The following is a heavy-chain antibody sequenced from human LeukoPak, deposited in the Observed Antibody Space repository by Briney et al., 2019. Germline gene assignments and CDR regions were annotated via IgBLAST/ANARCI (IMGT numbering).Heavy chain of an antibody. Sequence: QSGGSLRLSCTASGFTFGDYVMSWFRQAPGKGLEWVGFIRTKAYGGTTEYAASVKGRFTISRDDSKSIVYLQLNSLKTEDTAVYYCTRGSAPPYSGYNFPSLLRFDYWGQGTLVTVSS. CDR3: TRGSAPPYSGYNFPSLLRFDY. J-gene: IGHJ4*02. D-gene: IGHD5-12*01. CDR2: IRTKAYGGTT. V-gene: IGHV3-49*03. CDR1: GFTFGDYV.